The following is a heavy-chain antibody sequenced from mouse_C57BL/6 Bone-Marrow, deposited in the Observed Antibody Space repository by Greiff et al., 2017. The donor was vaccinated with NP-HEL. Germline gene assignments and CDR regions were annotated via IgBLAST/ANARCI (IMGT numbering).Heavy chain of an antibody. CDR3: ASPYDYDVAWFAY. CDR2: ISSGGSYT. J-gene: IGHJ3*01. Sequence: DVMLVESGGDLVKPGGSLKLSCAASGFTFSSYGMSWVRQTPDKRLEWVATISSGGSYTYYPDSVKGRFTISRDNAKNTLYLQMSSLKSEDTAMYYCASPYDYDVAWFAYWGQGTLVTVSP. D-gene: IGHD2-4*01. CDR1: GFTFSSYG. V-gene: IGHV5-6*02.